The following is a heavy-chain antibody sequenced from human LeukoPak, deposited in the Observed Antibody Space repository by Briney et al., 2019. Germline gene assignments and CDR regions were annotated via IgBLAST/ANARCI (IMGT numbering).Heavy chain of an antibody. J-gene: IGHJ6*03. V-gene: IGHV3-20*04. CDR3: ARENGEYSYDYYYYYYMDV. CDR2: INWNGGST. Sequence: GGSLRLSCAGTGFTFNDYGMAWVRQAPGKGLEWVSGINWNGGSTGYADSVKGRFTISRDNAQNSLYLQMNSLRAEDTALYYCARENGEYSYDYYYYYYMDVWGKGTTVTVSS. CDR1: GFTFNDYG. D-gene: IGHD5-18*01.